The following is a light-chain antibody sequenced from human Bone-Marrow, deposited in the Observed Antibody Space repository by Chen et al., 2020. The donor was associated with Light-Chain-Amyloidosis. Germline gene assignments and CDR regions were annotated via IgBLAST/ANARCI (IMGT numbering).Light chain of an antibody. CDR3: QQLYGGQWT. J-gene: IGKJ1*01. CDR2: DAY. CDR1: QDIARS. Sequence: DIQMTQSPSSLSASVGDTVSISCRASQDIARSLAWYQQKPGRAPELLVYDAYALKSGVPSRFSGSGSGTHYILPITSLQPEDVATYHCQQLYGGQWTFGQGTKVEIK. V-gene: IGKV1-NL1*01.